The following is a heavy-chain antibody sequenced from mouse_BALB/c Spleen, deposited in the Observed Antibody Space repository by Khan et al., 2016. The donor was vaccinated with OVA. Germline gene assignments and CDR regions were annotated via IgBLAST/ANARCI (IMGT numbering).Heavy chain of an antibody. Sequence: VQLQQSGPELAKPGASVKISCKASGYSFTAYNVNWVKQNNGKSLEWVGNIDPYYGGSSYNQKFKGKATLTVDISSTTAYMQLKSLTSEDSAVYYCASGAGSYYAMDYWGQGTSVTVSS. CDR3: ASGAGSYYAMDY. D-gene: IGHD3-3*01. V-gene: IGHV1-39*01. CDR2: IDPYYGGS. CDR1: GYSFTAYN. J-gene: IGHJ4*01.